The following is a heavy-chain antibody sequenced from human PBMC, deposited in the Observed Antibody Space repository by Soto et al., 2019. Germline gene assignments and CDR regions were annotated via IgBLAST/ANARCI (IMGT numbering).Heavy chain of an antibody. CDR3: ATHRWAVFDY. V-gene: IGHV3-11*01. D-gene: IGHD3-16*02. Sequence: QVQLVESGGGLVQPGGSLRLSCAASGFTFSDYYMSWIRQAPGKGLEWVSYISSTGNTIYYADSVKGRFTISRDNAKNSLHLLMNSLRAEDTAVYYCATHRWAVFDYWGQGTLVTVSS. J-gene: IGHJ4*02. CDR2: ISSTGNTI. CDR1: GFTFSDYY.